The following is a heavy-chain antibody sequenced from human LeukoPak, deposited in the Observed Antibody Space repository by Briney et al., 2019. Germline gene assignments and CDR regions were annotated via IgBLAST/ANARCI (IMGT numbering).Heavy chain of an antibody. V-gene: IGHV1-69*05. CDR1: GGNFRTYP. J-gene: IGHJ5*02. D-gene: IGHD3-10*01. Sequence: ASVKVSCKASGGNFRTYPISWVRQAPGQGLEWMGGLTQFFRRTNYTQKFQGRLTTTTDESSSTAYMELSDLRSDDTAVYYCATSESGRSWDWFAPWGQGTLVTVSS. CDR3: ATSESGRSWDWFAP. CDR2: LTQFFRRT.